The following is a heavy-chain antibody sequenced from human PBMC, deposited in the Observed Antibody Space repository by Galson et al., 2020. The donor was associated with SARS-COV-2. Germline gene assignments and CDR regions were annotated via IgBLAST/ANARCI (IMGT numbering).Heavy chain of an antibody. J-gene: IGHJ6*01. Sequence: GGSLRLSCTASAFTFSSYAMHGVRQAPGKGLEWGAGRSYDGSKESYADSVKGRFTISRDNSQNTMYLQMNSLRADDTAVYYCAKDRGMAVPGDYYDGMDVWGQGTTVTVSS. CDR1: AFTFSSYA. CDR2: RSYDGSKE. D-gene: IGHD6-19*01. CDR3: AKDRGMAVPGDYYDGMDV. V-gene: IGHV3-30*18.